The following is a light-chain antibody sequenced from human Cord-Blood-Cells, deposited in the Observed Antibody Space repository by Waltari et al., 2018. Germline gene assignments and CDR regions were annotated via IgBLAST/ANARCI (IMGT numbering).Light chain of an antibody. J-gene: IGLJ1*01. CDR2: GKN. CDR3: NSRDSSGNHYV. CDR1: SLRSDY. Sequence: SSELNQDPAVSVALGQTVRITCQGHSLRSDYESGYYQKPGQAPVLVIYGKNNRPSGIPDRFSGSSSGNTSSLTITGAQAEDEADYYCNSRDSSGNHYVFGTGTKVTVL. V-gene: IGLV3-19*01.